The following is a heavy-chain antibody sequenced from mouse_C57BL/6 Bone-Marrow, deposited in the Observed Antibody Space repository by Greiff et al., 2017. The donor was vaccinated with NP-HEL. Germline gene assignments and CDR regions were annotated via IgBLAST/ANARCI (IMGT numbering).Heavy chain of an antibody. CDR1: GFNIKDYY. CDR2: IDPEDGET. J-gene: IGHJ4*01. CDR3: ARYDYGSSYPYYAMDY. Sequence: EVQVVESGAELVKPGASVKLSCTASGFNIKDYYMHWVKQRTEQGLEWIGRIDPEDGETKYAPKFQGKATITADSSSNTAYLQLSSLTSEDTAVYYCARYDYGSSYPYYAMDYWGQGTSVTVSS. V-gene: IGHV14-2*01. D-gene: IGHD1-1*01.